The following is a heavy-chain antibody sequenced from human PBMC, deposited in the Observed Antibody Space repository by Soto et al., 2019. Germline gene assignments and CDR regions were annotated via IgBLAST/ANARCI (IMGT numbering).Heavy chain of an antibody. CDR2: ISATGGST. Sequence: PGGSLRLSCAGSGFTFASYVMTWVRQAPGKGLEWVSSISATGGSTYYAGSVKGRFTISRDNSKNTLFLQMNSLRAEDTAIYYCARGVGGVLVAGFDYWGQGALVTVSS. V-gene: IGHV3-23*01. D-gene: IGHD6-19*01. CDR3: ARGVGGVLVAGFDY. J-gene: IGHJ4*02. CDR1: GFTFASYV.